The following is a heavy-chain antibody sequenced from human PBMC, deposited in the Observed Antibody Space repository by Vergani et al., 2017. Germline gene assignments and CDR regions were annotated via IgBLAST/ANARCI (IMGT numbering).Heavy chain of an antibody. D-gene: IGHD3-9*01. Sequence: QVQLVQSGAEVKKPGSSVKVSCKASGGTFSSYAISWVRQAPGQGLEWMGGIIPIFGTANYAQKFQGRVTITADESTSTAYMELSSLRSEDTAVYYCARDQLSGGQLLQYFDYGMDVWGQGTTVTVSS. J-gene: IGHJ6*02. CDR3: ARDQLSGGQLLQYFDYGMDV. V-gene: IGHV1-69*01. CDR1: GGTFSSYA. CDR2: IIPIFGTA.